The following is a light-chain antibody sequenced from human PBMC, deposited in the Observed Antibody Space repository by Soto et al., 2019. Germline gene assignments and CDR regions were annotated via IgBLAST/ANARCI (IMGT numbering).Light chain of an antibody. CDR1: SSDVGGFNY. Sequence: QSALTQPPSASGSPGQSVTISCTGTSSDVGGFNYVSWYQQHPGKAPRLMIYEVSKRPSGVPDRFSGSKSGNTASLTVSGLHAEDEADYYCSSYVGSNILVFGGGTKLTVL. CDR2: EVS. V-gene: IGLV2-8*01. CDR3: SSYVGSNILV. J-gene: IGLJ2*01.